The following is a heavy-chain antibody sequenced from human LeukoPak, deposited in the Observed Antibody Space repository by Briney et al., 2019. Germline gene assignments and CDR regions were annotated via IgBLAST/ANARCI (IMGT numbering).Heavy chain of an antibody. CDR1: GFTFSSYA. V-gene: IGHV3-23*01. D-gene: IGHD3-22*01. Sequence: GASLRLSCAASGFTFSSYAMSWVRQAPGKGLEWVSAISGSGGSTYYADSVKGRFTISRDNSKNTLYLQMNSLRAEDTAVYYCAKTPYYDSRGYYDNWFDPWGQGTLVTVSS. CDR3: AKTPYYDSRGYYDNWFDP. J-gene: IGHJ5*02. CDR2: ISGSGGST.